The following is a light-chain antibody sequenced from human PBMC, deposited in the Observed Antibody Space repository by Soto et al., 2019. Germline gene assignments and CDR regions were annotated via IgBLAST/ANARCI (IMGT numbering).Light chain of an antibody. CDR1: SSDVGGYNY. CDR3: CSHAGDNTYG. V-gene: IGLV2-8*01. Sequence: QSALTQPPSASGSPGQSVTISCTGTSSDVGGYNYVSWYQQHPGKAPKLMIYEVTKRPSGVPDRFSGSKSGNTASLTVSGLQAEDEADYFCCSHAGDNTYGFGTGTKSPP. CDR2: EVT. J-gene: IGLJ1*01.